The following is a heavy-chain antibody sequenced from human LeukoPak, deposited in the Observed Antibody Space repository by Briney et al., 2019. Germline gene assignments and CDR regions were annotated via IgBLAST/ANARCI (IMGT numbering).Heavy chain of an antibody. CDR3: AREFRFLGGFPAPGYDY. Sequence: GGSLRLSCAASGFTFSSYWMSWVRQAPGKGLEWVANIKQDGSEKYYVDSVKGRFTISRDNAKNSLYLQMNSLRAEDTAVSYIAREFRFLGGFPAPGYDYWGQGTLVTVSS. CDR2: IKQDGSEK. D-gene: IGHD3-3*01. V-gene: IGHV3-7*01. CDR1: GFTFSSYW. J-gene: IGHJ4*02.